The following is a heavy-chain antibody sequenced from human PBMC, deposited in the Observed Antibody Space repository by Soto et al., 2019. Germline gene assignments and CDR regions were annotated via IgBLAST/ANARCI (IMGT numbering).Heavy chain of an antibody. CDR2: ISWNSGSI. CDR3: AKDKFSVTSGWFDP. J-gene: IGHJ5*02. V-gene: IGHV3-9*01. CDR1: GFTFDDYA. D-gene: IGHD3-10*01. Sequence: DVQLVESGGGLVQPGRSLRLSCAASGFTFDDYAMHWVRQAPGKGLEWVSGISWNSGSIGYADSVKGRFTISRDNAKNSLYLQMNRLRAEDTALYYCAKDKFSVTSGWFDPWGQGTLVTVSS.